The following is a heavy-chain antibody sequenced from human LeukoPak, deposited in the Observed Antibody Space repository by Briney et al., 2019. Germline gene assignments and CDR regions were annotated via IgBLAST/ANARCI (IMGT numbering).Heavy chain of an antibody. V-gene: IGHV4-59*01. CDR1: GGSINSDY. Sequence: PSETLSLTCTVSGGSINSDYWTWIRQSPGKGLEWIGYIAYNGIPNHNPSLKSRLTISRDTSKNQFSLNLSSVTAADTAVYYCARERHGHPFDSWGQGTLVTVSS. J-gene: IGHJ4*02. CDR3: ARERHGHPFDS. CDR2: IAYNGIP.